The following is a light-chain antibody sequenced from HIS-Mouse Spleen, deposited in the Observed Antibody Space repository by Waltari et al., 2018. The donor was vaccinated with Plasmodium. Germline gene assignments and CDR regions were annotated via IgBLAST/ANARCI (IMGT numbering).Light chain of an antibody. CDR3: QQYYSFPHT. Sequence: IRMTQAPILLPASSGDRVTIRCRMGQGICSYLAWYQQKPGKAPELLIYAASTLQSGVPSRFSGSGSGTDFTLTISCLQSEDFATYYCQQYYSFPHTFGQGTKVEIK. CDR1: QGICSY. J-gene: IGKJ1*01. V-gene: IGKV1D-8*02. CDR2: AAS.